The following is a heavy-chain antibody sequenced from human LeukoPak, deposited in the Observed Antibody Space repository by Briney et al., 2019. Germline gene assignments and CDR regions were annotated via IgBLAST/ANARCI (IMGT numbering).Heavy chain of an antibody. CDR2: INDDGGDT. J-gene: IGHJ4*02. CDR1: GFTFSSYR. Sequence: PGGSLRLSCAASGFTFSSYRMRWVRQAPGKGLVWVSRINDDGGDTTYADSVKGRFTISRDNAKNTLYLQMNSVRAEDTAVYYCTTDSGYTSPLWGQGTLVTVSS. D-gene: IGHD5-18*01. V-gene: IGHV3-74*01. CDR3: TTDSGYTSPL.